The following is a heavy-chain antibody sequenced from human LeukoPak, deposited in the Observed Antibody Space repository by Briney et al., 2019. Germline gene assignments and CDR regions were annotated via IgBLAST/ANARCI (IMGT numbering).Heavy chain of an antibody. V-gene: IGHV3-48*03. CDR1: GFTFSSYE. CDR2: ISSSGSTI. Sequence: GGSLRLSCAASGFTFSSYEMNWVRQAPGKGLEWVSYISSSGSTIYYADSVKGRFTISRDNAKNSLYLQMNSLRAEDTAVYYCARVEVLMVYATPNYYMDVWGKGTTVTVSS. D-gene: IGHD2-8*01. J-gene: IGHJ6*03. CDR3: ARVEVLMVYATPNYYMDV.